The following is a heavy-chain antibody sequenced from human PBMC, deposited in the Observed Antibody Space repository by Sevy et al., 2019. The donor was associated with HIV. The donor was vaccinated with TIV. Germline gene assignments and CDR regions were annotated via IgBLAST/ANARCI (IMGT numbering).Heavy chain of an antibody. Sequence: GGSLRLSCEVSGFTLDTYVMHWVRQAPGKGLEWVAGLSYDETVKYYGESVKGRFTISRDNSKNILFLQMNFLRVDDTAVYFCAKDPRLYGDNVEGFAYWGQGTLVTVSS. CDR1: GFTLDTYV. CDR2: LSYDETVK. J-gene: IGHJ4*02. CDR3: AKDPRLYGDNVEGFAY. D-gene: IGHD4-17*01. V-gene: IGHV3-30*18.